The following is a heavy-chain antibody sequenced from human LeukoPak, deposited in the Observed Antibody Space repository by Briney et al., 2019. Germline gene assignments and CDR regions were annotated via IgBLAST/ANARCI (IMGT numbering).Heavy chain of an antibody. CDR2: IIISSRYI. D-gene: IGHD4-23*01. CDR3: ARDYGGNSDY. V-gene: IGHV3-21*01. Sequence: GGSLRLSCAASGFTFSSYTMNWVRQAPGKGLEWVSSIIISSRYIYHADSVKGRFTISRDNAKNSLYLQMNSLRAEDTAVYYCARDYGGNSDYWGQGTLVTVSS. CDR1: GFTFSSYT. J-gene: IGHJ4*02.